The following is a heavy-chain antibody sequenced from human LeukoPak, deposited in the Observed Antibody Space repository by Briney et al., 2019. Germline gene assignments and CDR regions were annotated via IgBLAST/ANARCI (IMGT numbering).Heavy chain of an antibody. V-gene: IGHV3-7*01. CDR3: ARKGYDFWSGYYKIFDY. Sequence: PGGSLRLSCAASGFTFSSYWMSWVRQAPGKGLEWVANIKQDGSEKNYVDSVKGRFTISRDNAKNSLYLQMNSLRAEDTAVYYCARKGYDFWSGYYKIFDYWGQGTLVTVSS. CDR1: GFTFSSYW. D-gene: IGHD3-3*01. J-gene: IGHJ4*02. CDR2: IKQDGSEK.